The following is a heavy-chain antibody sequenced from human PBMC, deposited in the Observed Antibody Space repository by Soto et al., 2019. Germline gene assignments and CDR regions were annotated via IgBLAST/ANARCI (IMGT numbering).Heavy chain of an antibody. V-gene: IGHV2-5*02. CDR2: IYWDDDK. D-gene: IGHD7-27*01. Sequence: QITLKESGPTLVKPTQTLTLTCTFSGFSLSTSGVGVGWIRQPPGKALEWLALIYWDDDKRYSPSLKSRLTIPXXTXKXXVFLTMTNMDPVDTATYYCAHSLIPNWGSRGAFDYWGQGTLVTVSS. CDR1: GFSLSTSGVG. CDR3: AHSLIPNWGSRGAFDY. J-gene: IGHJ4*02.